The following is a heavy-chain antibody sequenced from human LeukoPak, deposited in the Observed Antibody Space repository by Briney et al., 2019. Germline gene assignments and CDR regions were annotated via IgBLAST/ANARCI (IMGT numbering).Heavy chain of an antibody. CDR2: ISYDGSNK. Sequence: GGSLRLSCAASGFTFSSYAMHWVRQAPGKGLEWVAVISYDGSNKYYADSVKGRFTISRDNSKNTLYLQMNSLRAEDTAVYYCARGGISGWYSDYWGQGTLVTVSS. CDR3: ARGGISGWYSDY. V-gene: IGHV3-30*04. D-gene: IGHD6-19*01. J-gene: IGHJ4*02. CDR1: GFTFSSYA.